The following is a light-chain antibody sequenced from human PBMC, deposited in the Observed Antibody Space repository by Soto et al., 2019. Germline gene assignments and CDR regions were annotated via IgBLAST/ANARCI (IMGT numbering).Light chain of an antibody. Sequence: EIVMTQSPATLSVSPGETATLSCRASQSVTYNLAWYQQKPGQGPRRLIYGAFTRATGIPSRFSGSGSGTEVTHTRGSLQSEEFAVYYCQQNKNWPPLTFGGGTKVEIK. J-gene: IGKJ4*01. V-gene: IGKV3-15*01. CDR2: GAF. CDR1: QSVTYN. CDR3: QQNKNWPPLT.